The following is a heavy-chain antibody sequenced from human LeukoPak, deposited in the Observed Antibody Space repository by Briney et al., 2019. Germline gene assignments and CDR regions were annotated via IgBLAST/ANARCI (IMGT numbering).Heavy chain of an antibody. J-gene: IGHJ6*02. Sequence: ASVKVSCKASGYTFTGYYMHWVRQAPGQGLEWMGWINPNSGGTNYAQKFQGRVTMTRDTSTSTVYMEVNRLTSDDTAVYYCARVLAYCTDSSCPGMDVWGQGTTVTVSS. CDR1: GYTFTGYY. CDR3: ARVLAYCTDSSCPGMDV. V-gene: IGHV1-2*02. D-gene: IGHD2-8*02. CDR2: INPNSGGT.